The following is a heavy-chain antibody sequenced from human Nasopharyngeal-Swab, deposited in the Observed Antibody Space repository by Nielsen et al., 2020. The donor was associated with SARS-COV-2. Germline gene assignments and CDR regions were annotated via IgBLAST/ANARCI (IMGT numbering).Heavy chain of an antibody. Sequence: ASVKVSCKTSGTYVISWVRQAPGQGLKWVGRISPYNSKANYAQNIQGRVTMTTDTSTSTAYMELSSLRSDDTAVYYCARDCSTSSCHLVWGQGTLVTVSS. D-gene: IGHD2-2*01. J-gene: IGHJ4*02. CDR2: ISPYNSKA. V-gene: IGHV1-18*01. CDR3: ARDCSTSSCHLV. CDR1: GTYV.